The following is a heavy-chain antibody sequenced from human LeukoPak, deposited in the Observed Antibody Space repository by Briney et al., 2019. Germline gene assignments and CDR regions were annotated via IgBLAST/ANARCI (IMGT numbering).Heavy chain of an antibody. CDR3: VRDDANYFDSSGYFLPEK. CDR2: IRGSGGGT. J-gene: IGHJ4*02. Sequence: GESLRLSCAASGFTFSNYGMSWVRQAPGKGLEWVSVIRGSGGGTYYADSVKGRFTISRDNSKNTLYLQMNSLRAEDTAVYYCVRDDANYFDSSGYFLPEKWGQGTLVTVSS. CDR1: GFTFSNYG. D-gene: IGHD3-22*01. V-gene: IGHV3-23*01.